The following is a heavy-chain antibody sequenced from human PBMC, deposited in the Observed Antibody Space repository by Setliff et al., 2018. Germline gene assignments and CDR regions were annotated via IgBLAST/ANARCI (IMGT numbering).Heavy chain of an antibody. CDR3: ARVYYDSPWAFDI. Sequence: GESLTISCAASGFTFSNYWMHWVRRAPGKGLVWVSRINTAGTDTTHADSVKGRFTISRDTAKNTLYLQMNSLRAEDTAVYYCARVYYDSPWAFDIWGQGTMVTVSS. V-gene: IGHV3-74*01. D-gene: IGHD3-22*01. CDR1: GFTFSNYW. J-gene: IGHJ3*02. CDR2: INTAGTDT.